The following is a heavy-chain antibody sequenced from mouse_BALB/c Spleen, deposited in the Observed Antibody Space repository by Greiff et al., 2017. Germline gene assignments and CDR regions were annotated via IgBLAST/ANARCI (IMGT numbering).Heavy chain of an antibody. CDR3: AREGYGYDNY. D-gene: IGHD2-2*01. J-gene: IGHJ2*01. CDR1: GYSITSGYY. Sequence: VQLQQSGPGLVKPSQSLSLTCSVTGYSITSGYYWNWIRQFPGNKLEWMGYISYDGSNNYNPSLKNRISITRDTSKNQFFLKLNSVTTEDTATYYCAREGYGYDNYWGQGTTLTVSS. CDR2: ISYDGSN. V-gene: IGHV3-6*02.